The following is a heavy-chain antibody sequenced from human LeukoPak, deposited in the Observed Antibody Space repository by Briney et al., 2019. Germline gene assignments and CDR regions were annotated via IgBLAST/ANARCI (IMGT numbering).Heavy chain of an antibody. V-gene: IGHV3-21*01. CDR1: GFTFSSYS. Sequence: PGGSLRLSCAASGFTFSSYSMNWVRQAPGKGLEWVSSISSSSSYIYYADSVKGRFTISRDNAKNSLYLQMNSLRAEDTAVYYCATTRRIAAAVLQLHDAFDIWGQGTMVTVSS. J-gene: IGHJ3*02. D-gene: IGHD6-13*01. CDR2: ISSSSSYI. CDR3: ATTRRIAAAVLQLHDAFDI.